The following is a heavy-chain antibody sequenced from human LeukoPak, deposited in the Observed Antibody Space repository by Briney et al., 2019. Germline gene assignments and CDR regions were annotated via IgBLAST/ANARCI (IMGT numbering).Heavy chain of an antibody. CDR1: GGSISSYY. V-gene: IGHV4-59*01. D-gene: IGHD3-10*01. Sequence: SETLSLTCTVSGGSISSYYWSWIRQPPGKGLEWIGYIYYSGSTNYNPSLKSRVTISIDTSKNQFSLNLSSVTAADTAVYYCVRDYYGSGNYFIWGRGTLVTVSS. CDR3: VRDYYGSGNYFI. J-gene: IGHJ4*02. CDR2: IYYSGST.